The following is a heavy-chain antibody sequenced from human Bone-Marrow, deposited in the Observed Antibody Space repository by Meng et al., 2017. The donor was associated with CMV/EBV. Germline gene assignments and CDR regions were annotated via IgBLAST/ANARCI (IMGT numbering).Heavy chain of an antibody. CDR3: ATFKQQSVGGTYWYSDL. V-gene: IGHV3-66*02. CDR2: IHRDGNS. D-gene: IGHD6-13*01. CDR1: GLTVSGND. J-gene: IGHJ2*01. Sequence: GVSLRLSCAASGLTVSGNDMTWVRQAPGKGLEWVSLIHRDGNSYYGDSVKGRFTSSRDSSMNTLYLQMNSLKTEDTAVYYCATFKQQSVGGTYWYSDLWGRGTLVTVSS.